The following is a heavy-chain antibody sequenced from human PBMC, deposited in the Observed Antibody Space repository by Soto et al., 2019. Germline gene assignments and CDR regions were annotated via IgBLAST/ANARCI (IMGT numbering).Heavy chain of an antibody. J-gene: IGHJ6*02. CDR1: GQTLTQLS. CDR2: FDPEDCET. CDR3: ATNLYNWKTSLYPTYYYYYGMDV. Sequence: ASVNVSCKVSGQTLTQLSMHWVRHVLENVLVWMGGFDPEDCETIYAQKFQGRVTMTEDTSTDTAYMELSSLRSEDTAVYYCATNLYNWKTSLYPTYYYYYGMDVWG. D-gene: IGHD1-1*01. V-gene: IGHV1-24*01.